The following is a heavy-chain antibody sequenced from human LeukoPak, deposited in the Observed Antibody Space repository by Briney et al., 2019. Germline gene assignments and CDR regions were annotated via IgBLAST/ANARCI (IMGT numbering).Heavy chain of an antibody. CDR3: AILSDGAYCGGDCFYLDY. CDR1: GGTFGSHA. J-gene: IGHJ4*02. D-gene: IGHD2-21*02. CDR2: IIPMLDIT. Sequence: ASVKVSCKASGGTFGSHAMSWVRQAPGQGLEWMGGIIPMLDITNYAQKFQGRVTISADKSTGTACMQLSSLRSEDTAVYYCAILSDGAYCGGDCFYLDYWGQGTPVTVSS. V-gene: IGHV1-69*10.